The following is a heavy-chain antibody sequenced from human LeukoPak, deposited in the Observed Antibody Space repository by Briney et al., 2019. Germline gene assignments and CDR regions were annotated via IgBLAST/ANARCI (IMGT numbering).Heavy chain of an antibody. D-gene: IGHD3-22*01. J-gene: IGHJ4*02. CDR2: ISSSGSTI. CDR3: ARVKGGFYYDSSGAIGPSDYFDY. Sequence: PGGSLRLSCAASGFTFSSYEMNWVRQAPGKGLEWVSYISSSGSTIYYADSVKGRFTISRDNAKNSLYLQMNSLRAEDTAVYYCARVKGGFYYDSSGAIGPSDYFDYWGQGTLVTVSS. V-gene: IGHV3-48*03. CDR1: GFTFSSYE.